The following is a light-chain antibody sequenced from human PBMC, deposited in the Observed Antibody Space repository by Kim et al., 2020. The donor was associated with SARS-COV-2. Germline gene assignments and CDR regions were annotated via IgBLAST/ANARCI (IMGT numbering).Light chain of an antibody. J-gene: IGKJ4*01. CDR2: AAS. V-gene: IGKV1-12*01. Sequence: DIQMTQSPSSFSASVGDRVTITCRASQDISTWLAWYQQRPGKVPKLLIYAASSLQRGVPSRFSGSGSGTDFTLTISSLQPEDFATYYCQQANNFPLTFGGGTKVDIK. CDR3: QQANNFPLT. CDR1: QDISTW.